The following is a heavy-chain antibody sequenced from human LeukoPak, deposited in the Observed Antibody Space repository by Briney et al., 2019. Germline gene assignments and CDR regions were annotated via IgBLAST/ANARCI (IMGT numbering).Heavy chain of an antibody. J-gene: IGHJ4*02. D-gene: IGHD2-2*02. CDR1: GFTFSSYS. Sequence: PGGSLRLPCAASGFTFSSYSMNWVRQAPGKGLEWVSSISSSSSYIYYADSVKGRFTISRDNAKNSLYLQMNSLRAEDTAVYYCARDYCSSTSCYIDYWGQGTLVTVSS. V-gene: IGHV3-21*01. CDR3: ARDYCSSTSCYIDY. CDR2: ISSSSSYI.